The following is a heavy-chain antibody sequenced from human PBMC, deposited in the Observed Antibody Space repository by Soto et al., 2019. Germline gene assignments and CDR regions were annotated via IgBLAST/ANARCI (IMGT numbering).Heavy chain of an antibody. Sequence: QVQLVQSGAEVKRPGSSVKVSCKASGDTFTFYSINWVRQAPGLGLEWMGRINPILSMSNYAQRFQGRVTMTADKSTSPAYMELSSLRPEDTAIYYCASSYGSGYRAFDYWGQGALVTVS. CDR1: GDTFTFYS. D-gene: IGHD3-10*01. J-gene: IGHJ4*02. CDR3: ASSYGSGYRAFDY. CDR2: INPILSMS. V-gene: IGHV1-69*02.